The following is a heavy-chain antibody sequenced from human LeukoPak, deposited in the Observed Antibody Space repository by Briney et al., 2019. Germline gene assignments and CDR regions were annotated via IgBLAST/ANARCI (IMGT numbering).Heavy chain of an antibody. V-gene: IGHV4-4*09. CDR1: GGSFSGYY. J-gene: IGHJ3*02. Sequence: SETLSLTCAVYGGSFSGYYWSWIRQPPGKGLEWIGYIYTSGSTNYNPSLKSRVTISVDTSKNQFSLKLSSVTAADTAVYYCATPRDGYNSGAFDIWGQGTMVTVSS. D-gene: IGHD5-24*01. CDR3: ATPRDGYNSGAFDI. CDR2: IYTSGST.